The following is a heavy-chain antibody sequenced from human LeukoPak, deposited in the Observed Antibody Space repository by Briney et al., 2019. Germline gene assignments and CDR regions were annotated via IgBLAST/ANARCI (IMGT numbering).Heavy chain of an antibody. J-gene: IGHJ4*02. CDR2: LSGSGGST. V-gene: IGHV3-23*01. Sequence: AGGSLRLSCAASGFTFSSYAMSWVRRAPGKGLEWVSALSGSGGSTYYEDSAKGRFTISRDNSKNTLYLQMNSLRAEDTAVYYCAKDSPYNTLTTGYYFDYWGQGTLVTVSS. CDR3: AKDSPYNTLTTGYYFDY. D-gene: IGHD4-17*01. CDR1: GFTFSSYA.